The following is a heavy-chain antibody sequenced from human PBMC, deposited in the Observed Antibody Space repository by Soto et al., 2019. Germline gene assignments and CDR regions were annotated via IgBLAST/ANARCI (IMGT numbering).Heavy chain of an antibody. J-gene: IGHJ4*02. CDR3: ARSAQRTLRVFDY. D-gene: IGHD4-17*01. V-gene: IGHV4-59*01. CDR2: IYYSGST. CDR1: GGSISSYY. Sequence: PSETLSLTCTVSGGSISSYYWSWIRQPPGKGLEWIGYIYYSGSTNYNPSLKSRVTISVDTSKNQFSLKLSSVTAADTAVYYCARSAQRTLRVFDYWGQGTLVTVSS.